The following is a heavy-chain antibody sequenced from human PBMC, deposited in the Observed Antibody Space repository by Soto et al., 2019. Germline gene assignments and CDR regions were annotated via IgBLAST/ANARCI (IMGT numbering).Heavy chain of an antibody. V-gene: IGHV3-30*03. CDR2: MSYDGTKR. J-gene: IGHJ4*02. CDR1: GFSFSDYG. CDR3: ALERDSSSYLYLFDY. D-gene: IGHD6-6*01. Sequence: PGGSLRLSCAASGFSFSDYGMHWVRQAPGKGLEWVALMSYDGTKRYYGDSVKGRFTISRDNSKNMLFLQMNSLRAEDTAVYYCALERDSSSYLYLFDYWSQRSLVTGSS.